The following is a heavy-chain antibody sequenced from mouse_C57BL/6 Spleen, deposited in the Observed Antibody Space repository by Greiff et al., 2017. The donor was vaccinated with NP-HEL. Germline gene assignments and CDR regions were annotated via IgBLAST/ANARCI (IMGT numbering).Heavy chain of an antibody. J-gene: IGHJ2*01. CDR2: ISSGSSTI. CDR1: GFTFSDYG. Sequence: DVKLVESGGGLVKPGGSLKLSCAASGFTFSDYGMHWVHQAPEKGLEWVAYISSGSSTIYYADTVKGRFPISRDNAKNTLFLQMTSLRSEDTAMYYCARLLRGYYFDYWGQGTTLTVSS. V-gene: IGHV5-17*01. CDR3: ARLLRGYYFDY.